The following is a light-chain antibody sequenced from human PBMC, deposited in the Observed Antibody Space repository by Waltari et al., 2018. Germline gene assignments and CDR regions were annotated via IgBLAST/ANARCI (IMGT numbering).Light chain of an antibody. CDR2: DVS. CDR1: RSAVGGYNY. CDR3: SSYTSSSTQV. V-gene: IGLV2-14*03. J-gene: IGLJ2*01. Sequence: QSALTQPASVSGSPGQSITISCTGTRSAVGGYNYVYWYQPHPGKAPKLMIYDVSNRPSGVSNRFSGSKSGNTASLTISGLQAEDEADYYCSSYTSSSTQVFGGGTKLTVL.